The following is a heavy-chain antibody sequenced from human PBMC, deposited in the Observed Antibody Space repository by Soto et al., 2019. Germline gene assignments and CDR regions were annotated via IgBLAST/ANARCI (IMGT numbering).Heavy chain of an antibody. CDR3: ARMRGDTAAAGPLYYFDY. V-gene: IGHV3-48*03. Sequence: GGSLRLSCAASGFTFSSYEMNWVRQAPGKGLEGVSYISSSGSTIYYADSVKGRFTISRDNAKNSLYLQMNSLGAEDTAVYYCARMRGDTAAAGPLYYFDYWGQGTLVTVSS. CDR1: GFTFSSYE. D-gene: IGHD6-13*01. J-gene: IGHJ4*02. CDR2: ISSSGSTI.